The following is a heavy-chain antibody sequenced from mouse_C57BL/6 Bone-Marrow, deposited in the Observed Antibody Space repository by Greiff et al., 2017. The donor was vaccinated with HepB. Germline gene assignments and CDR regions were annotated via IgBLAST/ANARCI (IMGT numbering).Heavy chain of an antibody. D-gene: IGHD1-1*01. J-gene: IGHJ1*03. V-gene: IGHV1-55*01. CDR2: IYPGSGST. CDR1: GYTFTSYW. CDR3: ASRGNGSSYWYFDV. Sequence: QVQLKQPGAELVKPGASVKMSCKASGYTFTSYWITWVKQRPGQGLEWIGDIYPGSGSTNYNEKFKSKATLTVDTSSSTAYMQLSSLTSEDSAVYDCASRGNGSSYWYFDVWGTGTTVTVSS.